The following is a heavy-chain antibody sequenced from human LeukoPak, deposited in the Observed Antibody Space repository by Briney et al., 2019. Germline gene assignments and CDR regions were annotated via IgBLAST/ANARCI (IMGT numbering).Heavy chain of an antibody. J-gene: IGHJ4*02. D-gene: IGHD2-21*02. V-gene: IGHV4-38-2*02. CDR1: AYSIISSHC. Sequence: SETLSFTFAGSAYSIISSHCWAWIRQTPGKGLEWIGSRYHSGNTYYNPSLESRVTISLDTSKNQFSLKLTSVTAADTAVYYCARDGGDWGQNWGQGTLVTVSS. CDR3: ARDGGDWGQN. CDR2: RYHSGNT.